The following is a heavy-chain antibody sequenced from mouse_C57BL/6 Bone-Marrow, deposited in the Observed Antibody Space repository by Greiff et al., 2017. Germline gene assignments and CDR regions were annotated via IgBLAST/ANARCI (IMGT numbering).Heavy chain of an antibody. V-gene: IGHV1-50*01. CDR2: IDPSDSYT. CDR3: ARCGLGSDY. J-gene: IGHJ2*01. CDR1: GYTFTSYW. D-gene: IGHD3-3*01. Sequence: VQLQQPGAELVKPGASVKLSCKASGYTFTSYWMQWVNQRPGQGLEWIGEIDPSDSYTNYNQKFKGKATLTVDTSSSTAYMQLSGLTSEDSAVYYCARCGLGSDYGGQGTTLTVSS.